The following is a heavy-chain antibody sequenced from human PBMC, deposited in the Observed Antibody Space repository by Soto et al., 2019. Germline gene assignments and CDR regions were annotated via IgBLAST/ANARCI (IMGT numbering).Heavy chain of an antibody. CDR1: GFTFSSYA. CDR2: ISYAGTDK. J-gene: IGHJ6*02. V-gene: IGHV3-30-3*01. Sequence: GGSLRLSCAASGFTFSSYAMHWVRQAPGTGLEWLTVISYAGTDKYYAESVKGRFTISRDNLKNTLYLQMNNLRVEDAALYFCAREDDYGYRYINYGLDVWGQGTTVTVSS. D-gene: IGHD4-17*01. CDR3: AREDDYGYRYINYGLDV.